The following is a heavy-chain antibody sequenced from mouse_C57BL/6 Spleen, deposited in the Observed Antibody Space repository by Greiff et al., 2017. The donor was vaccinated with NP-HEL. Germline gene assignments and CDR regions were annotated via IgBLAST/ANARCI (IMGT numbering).Heavy chain of an antibody. CDR1: GYTFTDYY. D-gene: IGHD2-3*01. J-gene: IGHJ3*01. Sequence: VKLMESGAELVRPGASVKLSCKASGYTFTDYYINWVKQRPGQGLEWIARIYPGSGNTYYNEKFKGKATLTAEKSSSTAYMQLSSLTSEDSAVYFCAREGGGYYFFAYWGQGTLVTVSA. CDR2: IYPGSGNT. CDR3: AREGGGYYFFAY. V-gene: IGHV1-76*01.